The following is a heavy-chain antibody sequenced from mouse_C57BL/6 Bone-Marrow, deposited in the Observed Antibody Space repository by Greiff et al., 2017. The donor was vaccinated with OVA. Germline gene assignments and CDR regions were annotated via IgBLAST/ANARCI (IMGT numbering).Heavy chain of an antibody. J-gene: IGHJ2*01. CDR2: ISSGSSTI. CDR3: ARGNYGSSFDY. CDR1: GFTFSDYG. Sequence: EVKLQESGGGLVKPGGSLKLSCAASGFTFSDYGMHWVRQAPEKGLEWVAYISSGSSTIYYADTVKGRFTISRDNAKNTLFLQMTSLRSEATAMYYCARGNYGSSFDYWGQGTTLTVSS. V-gene: IGHV5-17*01. D-gene: IGHD1-1*01.